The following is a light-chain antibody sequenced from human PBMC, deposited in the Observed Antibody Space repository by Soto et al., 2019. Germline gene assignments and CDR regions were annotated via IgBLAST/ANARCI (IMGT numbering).Light chain of an antibody. CDR3: QQYNSYPLT. CDR1: QSISNL. V-gene: IGKV1-5*03. J-gene: IGKJ5*01. Sequence: DIQMTQSPSTLSASVGDRVTITCRASQSISNLLAWYQQKPGRAPTLLIYKASTLESGVPSRFSGSTSGTEFTLTISSLQPDDLATYYCQQYNSYPLTFGQGTRLEMK. CDR2: KAS.